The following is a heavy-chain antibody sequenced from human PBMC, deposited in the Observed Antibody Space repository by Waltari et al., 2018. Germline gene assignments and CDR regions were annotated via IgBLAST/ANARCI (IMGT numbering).Heavy chain of an antibody. CDR1: GFTFSSYW. V-gene: IGHV3-7*03. J-gene: IGHJ5*02. Sequence: EVQLVESGGGLVQPGGSLRLSCAASGFTFSSYWMTWVRQAPGKGLEWVANIKQDGSEKYYVDSVKGRFTISRDNAKNSLYLQMNSLRAEDTAVYYCARDNYYNWFDPWGQGTLVTVSS. CDR2: IKQDGSEK. D-gene: IGHD4-4*01. CDR3: ARDNYYNWFDP.